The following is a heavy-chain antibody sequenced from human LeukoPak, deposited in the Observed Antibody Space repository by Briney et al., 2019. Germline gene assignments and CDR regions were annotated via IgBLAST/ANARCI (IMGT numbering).Heavy chain of an antibody. Sequence: PGGSLRLSCAASGFTFSSYGMHWVRQAPGKGLEWAAFIRYDGSNKYYADSVKGRFTISRDNSKNTLYLQMNSLRAEDTAVYYCAKQGGYPYANYYYYMDVWGKGTTVTVSS. J-gene: IGHJ6*03. CDR3: AKQGGYPYANYYYYMDV. CDR1: GFTFSSYG. CDR2: IRYDGSNK. V-gene: IGHV3-30*02. D-gene: IGHD5-18*01.